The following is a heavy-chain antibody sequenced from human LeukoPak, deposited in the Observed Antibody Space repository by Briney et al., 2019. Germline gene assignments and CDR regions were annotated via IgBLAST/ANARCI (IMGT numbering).Heavy chain of an antibody. CDR1: EYTFTDYY. D-gene: IGHD2-2*01. Sequence: ASVKVSCKASEYTFTDYYLHWVRQAPGQGFEWMGWINPVSGGTNYVQKFQGRVTMTRDTSINTAYMELSRLRSDDTAVYYCARANFLSCSSTSCLFDYWGQGTLVTVSS. V-gene: IGHV1-2*02. CDR2: INPVSGGT. J-gene: IGHJ4*02. CDR3: ARANFLSCSSTSCLFDY.